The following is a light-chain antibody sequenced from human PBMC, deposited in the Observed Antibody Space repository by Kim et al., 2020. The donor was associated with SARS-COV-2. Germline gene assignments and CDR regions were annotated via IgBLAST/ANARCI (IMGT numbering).Light chain of an antibody. CDR3: YSRDSSGDHRV. CDR1: ALTQKY. Sequence: SYELTQPPSVSVSPGQTARITCSVDALTQKYVFWYQWKSGQAPVLVIYEDNKRPSGSPERFSGSSSGTVATLTITGAQEDDEAEYFCYSRDSSGDHRVFGGGTRLTVL. CDR2: EDN. J-gene: IGLJ2*01. V-gene: IGLV3-10*01.